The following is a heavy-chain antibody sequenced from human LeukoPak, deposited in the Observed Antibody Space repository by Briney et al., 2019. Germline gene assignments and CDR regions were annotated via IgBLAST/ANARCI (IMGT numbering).Heavy chain of an antibody. CDR2: ISYDGSNK. D-gene: IGHD7-27*01. J-gene: IGHJ3*02. CDR3: ARDSRGGTGEGDAFDI. V-gene: IGHV3-30-3*01. CDR1: GFTFSSYA. Sequence: GRSLRLSCAASGFTFSSYAMHWVRQAPGKGLEWVAVISYDGSNKYYADSVKGRFTISRDNSKNTLYLQMNSLRAEDTAVYYCARDSRGGTGEGDAFDIWGQGTIVTVSS.